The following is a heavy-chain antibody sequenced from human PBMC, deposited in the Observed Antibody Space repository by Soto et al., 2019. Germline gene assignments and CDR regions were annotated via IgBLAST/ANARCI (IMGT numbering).Heavy chain of an antibody. V-gene: IGHV3-30-3*01. J-gene: IGHJ6*02. CDR1: GFTFSSYA. Sequence: XSCAASGFTFSSYAMHWVRQAPGKGLEWVAVISYDGSNKYYADSVKGRFTISRDNSKNTLYLQMNSLRAEDTAVYYXXXXXXXXXXXXXXRHYYYYYGMDVWGQGTTVTVSS. CDR2: ISYDGSNK. CDR3: XXXXXXXXXXXXXRHYYYYYGMDV.